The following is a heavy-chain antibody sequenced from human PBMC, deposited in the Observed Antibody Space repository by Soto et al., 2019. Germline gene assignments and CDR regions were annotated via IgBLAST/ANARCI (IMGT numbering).Heavy chain of an antibody. Sequence: QVQLVQSGAEVTKPGSSVKVSCQTSGDTFSTYAVSWVRQAPGQGLEWMGGIIPIIGTPKYAQKFQGRVTITTDESRSTAYMELSSLESEDTAVYYCARSPDSHDQRPLLYWGQGTLVTVSS. V-gene: IGHV1-69*05. J-gene: IGHJ4*02. CDR3: ARSPDSHDQRPLLY. D-gene: IGHD2-21*01. CDR2: IIPIIGTP. CDR1: GDTFSTYA.